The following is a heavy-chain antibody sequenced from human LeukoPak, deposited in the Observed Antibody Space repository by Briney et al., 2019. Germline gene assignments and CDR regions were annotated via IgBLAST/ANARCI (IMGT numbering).Heavy chain of an antibody. J-gene: IGHJ4*02. CDR3: ARAPDFHWLLLFDY. CDR1: GYTFTSYG. V-gene: IGHV1-18*01. D-gene: IGHD3-9*01. CDR2: ISAYNGNT. Sequence: ASVKVSCKASGYTFTSYGISWVRQAPGQGLEWMGWISAYNGNTNYAQKLQGRVTMTTDTSTSTAYMELRSLRSDDTAVYHCARAPDFHWLLLFDYWGQGTLVTVSS.